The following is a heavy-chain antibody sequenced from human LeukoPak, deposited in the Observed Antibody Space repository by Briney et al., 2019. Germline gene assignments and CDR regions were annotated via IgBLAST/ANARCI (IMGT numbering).Heavy chain of an antibody. Sequence: PGGSLRLSCAASGFTFSSYWMSWVRQALGKGLEWVANIKQDGSEKYYVDSVRGRFTISRDNAKNSLYLQMNSLRAEDTAVYYCARAAMGSSWSIDYWGQGTLVTVSS. CDR1: GFTFSSYW. J-gene: IGHJ4*02. CDR2: IKQDGSEK. V-gene: IGHV3-7*01. CDR3: ARAAMGSSWSIDY. D-gene: IGHD6-13*01.